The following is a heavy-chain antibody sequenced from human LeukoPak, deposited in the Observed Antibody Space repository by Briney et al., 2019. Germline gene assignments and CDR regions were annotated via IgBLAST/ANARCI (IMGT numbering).Heavy chain of an antibody. J-gene: IGHJ4*02. CDR2: FDPEDGET. CDR3: ATGVQLERRSFDY. CDR1: GYTLTELS. V-gene: IGHV1-24*01. Sequence: GASVKVSCKVSGYTLTELSMHWVRHAPGKGLEWMGGFDPEDGETIYAQKLQGRVTMTEDTSTDTAYMELSSVRSEDTAVYYCATGVQLERRSFDYWGQGTLVTVSS. D-gene: IGHD1-1*01.